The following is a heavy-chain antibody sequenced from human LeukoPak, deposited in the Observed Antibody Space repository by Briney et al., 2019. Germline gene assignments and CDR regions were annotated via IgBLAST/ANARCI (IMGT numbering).Heavy chain of an antibody. J-gene: IGHJ6*02. CDR1: GGTFSTSA. CDR2: IIPVLNIT. D-gene: IGHD5-18*01. V-gene: IGHV1-69*04. Sequence: ASVKVSCKTSGGTFSTSAITWVRQAPGQGLEWMGRIIPVLNITTYAQRFQGRVTTTADTSTSTVYMELSSLRSEETAVYYCARDQGLTAPPPYGLDVWGQGTTVIVSS. CDR3: ARDQGLTAPPPYGLDV.